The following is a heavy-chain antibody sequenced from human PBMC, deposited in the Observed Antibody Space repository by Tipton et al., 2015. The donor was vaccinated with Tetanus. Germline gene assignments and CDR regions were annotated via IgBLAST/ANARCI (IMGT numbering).Heavy chain of an antibody. Sequence: LSLTCTVSGGSMSGGTYYWGWIRQPPGKGLEWLGNIYYNGNAFYNSSLESRITISVDTSKNQFSLKLTSVTAADTAVYYCAMIADNWFDPWGQGTLVTVSS. D-gene: IGHD2-21*01. CDR1: GGSMSGGTYY. CDR2: IYYNGNA. CDR3: AMIADNWFDP. V-gene: IGHV4-39*01. J-gene: IGHJ5*02.